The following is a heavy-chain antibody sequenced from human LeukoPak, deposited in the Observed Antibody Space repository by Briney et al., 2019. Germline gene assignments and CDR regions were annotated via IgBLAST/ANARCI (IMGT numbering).Heavy chain of an antibody. V-gene: IGHV3-48*03. D-gene: IGHD7-27*01. CDR3: ARDARALGRDFGY. CDR1: GFTFSTYE. Sequence: GGSLTLSCAASGFTFSTYEMNWVRQAPGKGLEGVSYISRSGSTIYYADSVRGRFTISSDNDKNSLYLQMNSLRAEDTAGYYSARDARALGRDFGYWGQGTLVTVFS. CDR2: ISRSGSTI. J-gene: IGHJ4*02.